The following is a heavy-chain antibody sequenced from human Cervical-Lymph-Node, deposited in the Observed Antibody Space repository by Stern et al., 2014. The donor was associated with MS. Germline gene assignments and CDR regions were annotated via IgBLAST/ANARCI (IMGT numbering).Heavy chain of an antibody. CDR3: ARATDL. Sequence: VQLVESGPGLLRPSPTLSLTCTVSGASITSYYWSWIRQPPGKGLEWIGYIYYSGTTNYNASLKGRVAISIDTSKTQFSLRLSSVTAADTAVYYCARATDLWGQGTLVTVSS. V-gene: IGHV4-59*01. CDR1: GASITSYY. CDR2: IYYSGTT. J-gene: IGHJ5*02.